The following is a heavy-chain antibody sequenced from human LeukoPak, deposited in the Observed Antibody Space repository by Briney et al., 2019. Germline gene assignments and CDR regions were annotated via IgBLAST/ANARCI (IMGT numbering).Heavy chain of an antibody. J-gene: IGHJ4*02. Sequence: GASVKVSCKASGYTFTSYGISWVRQAPGQGLEWMGWINAGNGNTKYAQKLQGRVTMTTDTSTSTAYMELRSLRSDDTAVYYCARVAYYGSGSYAGLGDYWGQGTLVTVSS. V-gene: IGHV1-18*01. CDR3: ARVAYYGSGSYAGLGDY. CDR1: GYTFTSYG. D-gene: IGHD3-10*01. CDR2: INAGNGNT.